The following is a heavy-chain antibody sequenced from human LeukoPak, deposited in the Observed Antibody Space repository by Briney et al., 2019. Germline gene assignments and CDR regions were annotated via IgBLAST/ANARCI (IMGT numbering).Heavy chain of an antibody. J-gene: IGHJ4*02. CDR1: GFTVSSTY. D-gene: IGHD4-17*01. V-gene: IGHV3-53*01. CDR3: TRAVSSDYAAY. CDR2: IYRGGST. Sequence: PAGTLTLSCAVSGFTVSSTYLSWFRQAPGKGLEWVSIIYRGGSTYYADSVKGRFTISRDPSKNTLYLQMNSLRVEDTAVDYCTRAVSSDYAAYCGQGTLVSVSS.